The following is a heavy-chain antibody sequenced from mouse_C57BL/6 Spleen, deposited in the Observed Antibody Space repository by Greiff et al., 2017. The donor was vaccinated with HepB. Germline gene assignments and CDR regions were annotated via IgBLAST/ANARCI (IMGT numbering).Heavy chain of an antibody. D-gene: IGHD2-12*01. J-gene: IGHJ2*01. CDR2: IYPGSGST. Sequence: VKQRPGQGLEWIGDIYPGSGSTNYNEKFKSKATLTVDTSSSTAYMQLSSLTSEDSAVYYCARLRRSYWGQGTTLTVSS. V-gene: IGHV1-55*01. CDR3: ARLRRSY.